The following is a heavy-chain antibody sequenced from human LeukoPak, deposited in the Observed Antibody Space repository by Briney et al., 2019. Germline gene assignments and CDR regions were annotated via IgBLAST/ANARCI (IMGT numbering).Heavy chain of an antibody. CDR3: ARLGSVGYYNYQYMDI. D-gene: IGHD3-10*01. V-gene: IGHV4-34*01. Sequence: PSETLSLTCAVYGGSFIVYYWSWIRQPPGKGLEWIGEINDIGNTNYDPSLRSRVTISVDTSKNQFSLSLTSATAADTAVYFCARLGSVGYYNYQYMDIWGNGTTVTVSS. J-gene: IGHJ6*03. CDR2: INDIGNT. CDR1: GGSFIVYY.